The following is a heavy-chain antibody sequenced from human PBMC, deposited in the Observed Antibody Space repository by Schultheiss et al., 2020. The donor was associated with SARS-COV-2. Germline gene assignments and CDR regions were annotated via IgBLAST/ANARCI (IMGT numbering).Heavy chain of an antibody. Sequence: SQTLSLTCTVSGGSISSYYWSWIRQPPGKGLEWIGGIYHSGSTYYNPSLKGRVTISEDTSKAQISLNLTSITAADTAVYYCARRQFYYYGMDVWGQGTTVTVSS. J-gene: IGHJ6*02. CDR1: GGSISSYY. CDR2: IYHSGST. CDR3: ARRQFYYYGMDV. V-gene: IGHV4-59*04.